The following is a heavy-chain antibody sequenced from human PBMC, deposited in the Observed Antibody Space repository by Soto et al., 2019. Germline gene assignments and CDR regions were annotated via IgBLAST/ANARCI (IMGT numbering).Heavy chain of an antibody. V-gene: IGHV4-31*03. CDR1: GDAIYIGGYY. D-gene: IGHD6-19*01. J-gene: IGHJ5*02. CDR2: IYHTGKT. CDR3: AGMPYTSGLRFDP. Sequence: PSETLSLTCTVSGDAIYIGGYYWTWIRQHPGKGLEWIGYIYHTGKTYYNPSLESRVTMSVDTSKNQFSLKLASVTAADTAVYFCAGMPYTSGLRFDPWGPGTLVTVSS.